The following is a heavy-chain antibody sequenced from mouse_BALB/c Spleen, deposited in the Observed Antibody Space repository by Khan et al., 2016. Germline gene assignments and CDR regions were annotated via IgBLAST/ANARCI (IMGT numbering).Heavy chain of an antibody. J-gene: IGHJ2*01. CDR3: ARRGNYDYDEGYYVDY. CDR1: GYSITSDYA. Sequence: EVQLQESGPGLVKPSQSLSLTCTVTGYSITSDYAWNWIRQFPGNKLEWMGYISYSGSTSYNPSLKSRISITWDTSKNQFFLQLNSVTTEDTATYYCARRGNYDYDEGYYVDYWGQGTTLTVAS. D-gene: IGHD2-4*01. CDR2: ISYSGST. V-gene: IGHV3-2*02.